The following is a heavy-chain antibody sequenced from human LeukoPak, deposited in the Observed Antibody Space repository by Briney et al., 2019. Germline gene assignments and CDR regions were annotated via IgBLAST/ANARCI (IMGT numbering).Heavy chain of an antibody. J-gene: IGHJ4*02. CDR2: IYYSGST. Sequence: SETLSLTCTVSGDSISSYYWSWIRQPPGKGLEWIGYIYYSGSTNYNPSLKSRVTISVDTSKNQFSLKLSSVTAADTAVYYCAREPRDGYSDFDYWGQGTLVTVSS. D-gene: IGHD5-18*01. V-gene: IGHV4-59*12. CDR1: GDSISSYY. CDR3: AREPRDGYSDFDY.